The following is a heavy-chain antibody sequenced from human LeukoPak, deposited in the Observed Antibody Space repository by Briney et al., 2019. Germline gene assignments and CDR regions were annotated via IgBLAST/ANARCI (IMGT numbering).Heavy chain of an antibody. CDR3: ARDQDWNDRRGLDY. D-gene: IGHD1-1*01. Sequence: GGSLRLSCAAGGFTFNTYAMSWVRQAPGKGLEWVSSISVSGGATYYAESVKGRFTISRDNSKNTLYLQMNTLRADDTAVYYCARDQDWNDRRGLDYWGQGTLVTVSS. CDR2: ISVSGGAT. CDR1: GFTFNTYA. V-gene: IGHV3-23*01. J-gene: IGHJ4*02.